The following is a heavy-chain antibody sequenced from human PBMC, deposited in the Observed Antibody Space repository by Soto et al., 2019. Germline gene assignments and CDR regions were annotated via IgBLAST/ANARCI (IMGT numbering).Heavy chain of an antibody. D-gene: IGHD3-16*01. CDR2: ISYSGST. J-gene: IGHJ4*02. CDR1: GGSISTYY. Sequence: SETLSLTCTVSGGSISTYYWSWIRQPPGKGLEWIGYISYSGSTNYNPSLKSRVTISVDTSRNQFSLKLSSVTAADTAVYYCARNNPLGDHVDYWGQGTLVTVSS. V-gene: IGHV4-59*01. CDR3: ARNNPLGDHVDY.